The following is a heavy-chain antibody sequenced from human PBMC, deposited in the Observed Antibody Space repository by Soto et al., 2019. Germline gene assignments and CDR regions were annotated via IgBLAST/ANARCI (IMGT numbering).Heavy chain of an antibody. CDR3: ARVIEMATKNYYYYVMDF. J-gene: IGHJ6*02. CDR1: GYTFTSYY. Sequence: ASVKVSCKASGYTFTSYYMHWVRQAPGQGLEWMGIINPSGGSTSYAQKFQGRVTMTRDTSTSTVYMELSSLRSEDTAVYYCARVIEMATKNYYYYVMDFWGQGTTVTVSS. CDR2: INPSGGST. D-gene: IGHD5-12*01. V-gene: IGHV1-46*01.